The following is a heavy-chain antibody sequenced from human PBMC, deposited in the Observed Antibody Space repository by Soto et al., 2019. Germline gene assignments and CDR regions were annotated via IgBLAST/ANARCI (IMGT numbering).Heavy chain of an antibody. CDR3: AKGCGGDCYSPTDY. Sequence: EVQLLESGGGLVQPGGSLRLSWAASGFTFSSYAMSWVRTAPGKGLEWVSAISGSGGSTYYADSVKGRFTISRNNSKNTLYLQMNSLRAEDTAVYYCAKGCGGDCYSPTDYWGQGTLVIVSS. V-gene: IGHV3-23*01. D-gene: IGHD2-21*02. CDR2: ISGSGGST. CDR1: GFTFSSYA. J-gene: IGHJ4*02.